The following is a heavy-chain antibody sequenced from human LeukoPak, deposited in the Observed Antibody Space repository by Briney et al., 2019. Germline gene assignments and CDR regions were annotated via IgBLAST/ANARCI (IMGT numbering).Heavy chain of an antibody. Sequence: GGSLRLSCAASGSTFSDYYMSWIRQAPGKGLEWVSYISSSSSYTNYADSVKGRFTISRDNAKNSLYLQMNSLRVEDTAVYYCARLPSSGYGSGPVDYWGQGTLVTVSS. CDR2: ISSSSSYT. V-gene: IGHV3-11*06. J-gene: IGHJ4*02. CDR1: GSTFSDYY. D-gene: IGHD3-10*01. CDR3: ARLPSSGYGSGPVDY.